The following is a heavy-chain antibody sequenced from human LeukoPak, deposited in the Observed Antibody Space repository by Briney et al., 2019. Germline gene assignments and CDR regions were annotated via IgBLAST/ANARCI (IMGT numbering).Heavy chain of an antibody. CDR3: ARVASGYDVFDI. Sequence: SETLSLTCTVSGGSMSNFYWSWIRQPPGKGLEWIGYIYYSGSTNYNPSLKSRVTISVDTSKNQFSLKLSSVTAADTAVFYCARVASGYDVFDIWGQGTMVTVSS. CDR2: IYYSGST. CDR1: GGSMSNFY. D-gene: IGHD3-3*01. V-gene: IGHV4-59*01. J-gene: IGHJ3*02.